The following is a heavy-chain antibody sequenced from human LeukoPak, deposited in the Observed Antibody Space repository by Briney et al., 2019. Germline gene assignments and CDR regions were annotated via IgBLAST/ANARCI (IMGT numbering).Heavy chain of an antibody. D-gene: IGHD3-10*01. CDR2: ISSSSSTI. V-gene: IGHV3-48*04. CDR3: AGLWFGDRPPFDY. CDR1: GFTFSSYS. Sequence: GGSLRLSCAASGFTFSSYSMNWVRQAPGKRLEWVSYISSSSSTIYYADSVKGRFTISRDNAKNSLYLQMNSLRPEDTAVYYCAGLWFGDRPPFDYWGQGTLVTVSS. J-gene: IGHJ4*02.